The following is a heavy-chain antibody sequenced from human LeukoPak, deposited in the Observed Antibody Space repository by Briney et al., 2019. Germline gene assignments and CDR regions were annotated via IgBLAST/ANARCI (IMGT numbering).Heavy chain of an antibody. Sequence: GGSLRLSCAASGFTFSNYVMHWVRQAPGTGLEYVSAISSNGGSTYYANPVKGRLIISRDNSKNTLHLQMGSLRAEDMAVYYCARGGYCSGGSCRGADFHWYFDLWGRGTLVTVSS. D-gene: IGHD2-15*01. CDR3: ARGGYCSGGSCRGADFHWYFDL. CDR2: ISSNGGST. V-gene: IGHV3-64*01. J-gene: IGHJ2*01. CDR1: GFTFSNYV.